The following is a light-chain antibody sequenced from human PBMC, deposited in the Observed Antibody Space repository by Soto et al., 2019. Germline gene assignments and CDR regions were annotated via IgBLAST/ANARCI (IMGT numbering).Light chain of an antibody. CDR3: QQYHIWPSWT. Sequence: DIQLTQSPSFLSASVGDRVTITCRASQDITNYLAWYLQKPGKAPKLLIYGASTLQSGVPSRFSGSGSGTDFTLTISSLQSEDFAVYFCQQYHIWPSWTFGQGTKVDIK. CDR2: GAS. J-gene: IGKJ1*01. V-gene: IGKV1-9*01. CDR1: QDITNY.